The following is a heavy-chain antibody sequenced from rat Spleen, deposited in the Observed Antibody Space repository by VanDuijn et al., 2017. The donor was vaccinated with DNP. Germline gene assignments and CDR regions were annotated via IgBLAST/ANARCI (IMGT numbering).Heavy chain of an antibody. CDR1: GFTFSDYY. J-gene: IGHJ2*01. CDR3: GRHGRGNPPFDY. V-gene: IGHV5S13*01. D-gene: IGHD4-5*01. CDR2: ISTGGSNT. Sequence: EVQLVESGGDLVQPGRSLKLFCAASGFTFSDYYMAWVRQAPTKGLEWVASISTGGSNTYYRDSVKGRFTISRDNAKNTQYLQMDSLRSEDTATYYCGRHGRGNPPFDYWGQGVTVTVSS.